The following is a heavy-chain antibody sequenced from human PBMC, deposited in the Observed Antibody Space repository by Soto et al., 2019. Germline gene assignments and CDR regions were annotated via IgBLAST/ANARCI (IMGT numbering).Heavy chain of an antibody. D-gene: IGHD6-19*01. CDR1: GFTFSSYG. CDR2: ISYDGSNK. V-gene: IGHV3-30*03. Sequence: QVQLVESGGGVVQPGRSLRLSCAASGFTFSSYGMHWVRQAPGKGLEWVAVISYDGSNKYYADSVKGRFTISRDNSKNTLYLQMNSLRAEDTAVYYFARGDSGWYMGYFDLWGRGTLVTVSS. J-gene: IGHJ2*01. CDR3: ARGDSGWYMGYFDL.